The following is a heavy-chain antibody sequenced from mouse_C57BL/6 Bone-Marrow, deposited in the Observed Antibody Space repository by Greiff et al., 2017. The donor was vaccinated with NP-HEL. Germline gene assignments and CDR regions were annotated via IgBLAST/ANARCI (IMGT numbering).Heavy chain of an antibody. V-gene: IGHV1-69*01. J-gene: IGHJ3*01. Sequence: QVQLQQPGAEPVMPGASVKLSCKASGYTFTSYWMHWVKQRPGQGLEWIGEIDPSDSYTNYNQKFKGKSTLTVDKSSSTAYMQLSSLTSEDSAVYYCAREGSTMVSAWFAYWGQGTLVTVSA. CDR3: AREGSTMVSAWFAY. CDR2: IDPSDSYT. CDR1: GYTFTSYW. D-gene: IGHD2-1*01.